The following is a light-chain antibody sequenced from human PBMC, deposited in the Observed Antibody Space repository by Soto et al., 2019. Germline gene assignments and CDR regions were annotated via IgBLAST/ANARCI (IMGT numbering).Light chain of an antibody. CDR2: AAS. Sequence: DIQMTQSPSSVSASVGDRVTITSRASPGIYWLAWYQQKPGTAPKLLIYAASSLQSGVPSRFSGSGSGTDFTLTISSLQPEDFATYYCQQANSFPLTFGGGTKVEIK. CDR3: QQANSFPLT. V-gene: IGKV1D-12*01. CDR1: PGIYW. J-gene: IGKJ4*01.